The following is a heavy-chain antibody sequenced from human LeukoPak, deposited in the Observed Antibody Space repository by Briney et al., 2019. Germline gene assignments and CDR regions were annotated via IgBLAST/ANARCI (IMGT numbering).Heavy chain of an antibody. Sequence: SVKVSCKASGGTFSSYAISWVRQAPGQGLEWMGGIIPIFGTANYAQKFQGRVTITADESTSTAYMELSSLRSEDTAVYYCARFGSSTSCYRPACAFDIWGQGTMVAVSS. CDR2: IIPIFGTA. V-gene: IGHV1-69*01. CDR1: GGTFSSYA. CDR3: ARFGSSTSCYRPACAFDI. J-gene: IGHJ3*02. D-gene: IGHD2-2*01.